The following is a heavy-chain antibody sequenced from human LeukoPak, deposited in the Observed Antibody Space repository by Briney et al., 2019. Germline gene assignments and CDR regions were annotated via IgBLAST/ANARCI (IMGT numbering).Heavy chain of an antibody. V-gene: IGHV4-38-2*02. D-gene: IGHD3-22*01. CDR1: GYSISSGYY. CDR3: ARAQADYYDSSGYPRYFDY. CDR2: IYHSGST. J-gene: IGHJ4*02. Sequence: SETLSLTCTVSGYSISSGYYWGWIRQPPGKGLEWTGSIYHSGSTYYNPSLKSRVTISVDTSKNQFSLKLSSVTAADTAVYYCARAQADYYDSSGYPRYFDYWGQGTLVTVSS.